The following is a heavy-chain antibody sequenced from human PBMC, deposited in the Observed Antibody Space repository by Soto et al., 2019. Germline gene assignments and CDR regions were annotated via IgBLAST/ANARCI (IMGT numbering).Heavy chain of an antibody. J-gene: IGHJ4*02. D-gene: IGHD3-10*01. Sequence: SETLSLTCTVSGGSISSYYWSWIRQPAGKGLEWIGRIYTSGSTYYNPSLKSRVTISVDTSKNQFSLKLSSVTAADTAVYYCARLNLWFGEFYYFDYWGQGTLVTVSS. CDR1: GGSISSYY. V-gene: IGHV4-4*07. CDR2: IYTSGST. CDR3: ARLNLWFGEFYYFDY.